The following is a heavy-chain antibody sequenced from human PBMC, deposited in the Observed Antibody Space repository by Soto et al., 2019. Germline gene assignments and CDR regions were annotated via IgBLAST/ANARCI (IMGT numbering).Heavy chain of an antibody. CDR3: ARARAPRPSRYYYGMDV. D-gene: IGHD2-2*01. CDR2: ISAYNGNT. J-gene: IGHJ6*02. V-gene: IGHV1-18*04. Sequence: QVQLVQSGAEVKKPGASVKVSCKASGYTFTSYGISWVRQAPGQGLEWMGWISAYNGNTNYAQKLQGRVTMTTDTSTSTAYMELRSLRSDDTAVYYCARARAPRPSRYYYGMDVWGQGTTVTVSS. CDR1: GYTFTSYG.